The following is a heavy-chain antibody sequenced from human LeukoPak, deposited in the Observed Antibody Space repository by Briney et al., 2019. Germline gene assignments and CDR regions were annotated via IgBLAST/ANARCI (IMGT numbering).Heavy chain of an antibody. J-gene: IGHJ6*02. CDR3: ARDSISMIRGVIVGYYGMDV. CDR1: GGSISNYY. CDR2: IYYSGST. D-gene: IGHD3-10*01. V-gene: IGHV4-59*01. Sequence: SETLSLTCTVSGGSISNYYWSWIRQPPGKGLEWIGDIYYSGSTKYNPSLKSRVTISVDTSKNQFSLKLSSVTAADTAVYYCARDSISMIRGVIVGYYGMDVWGQGTTVTVSS.